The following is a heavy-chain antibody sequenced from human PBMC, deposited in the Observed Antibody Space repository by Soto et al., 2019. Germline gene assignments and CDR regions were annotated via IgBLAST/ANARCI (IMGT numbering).Heavy chain of an antibody. D-gene: IGHD6-13*01. CDR1: GFTFSSYW. CDR3: AREGSYSSSWFSTGSDAFDI. J-gene: IGHJ3*02. Sequence: GGSLRLSCAASGFTFSSYWMHWVRQAPGKGLVWVSRINSDGSSTSYADSVKGRFTISRDNAKNTLYLQMNSLRAEDTAVYYCAREGSYSSSWFSTGSDAFDIWGQGTMVTV. V-gene: IGHV3-74*01. CDR2: INSDGSST.